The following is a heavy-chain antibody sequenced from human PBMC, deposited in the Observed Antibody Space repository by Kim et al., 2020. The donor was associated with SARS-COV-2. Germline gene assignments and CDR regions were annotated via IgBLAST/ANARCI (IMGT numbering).Heavy chain of an antibody. V-gene: IGHV1-2*02. D-gene: IGHD5-18*01. Sequence: TNYAQKFQGRVTMTRDTSISTAYMELSRLRSDDTAVYYCAGSGYSYGMDVWGQGTTVTVSS. CDR3: AGSGYSYGMDV. J-gene: IGHJ6*02. CDR2: T.